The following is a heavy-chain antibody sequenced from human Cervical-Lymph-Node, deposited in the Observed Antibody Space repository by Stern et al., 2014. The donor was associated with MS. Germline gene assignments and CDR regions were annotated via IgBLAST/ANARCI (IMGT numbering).Heavy chain of an antibody. J-gene: IGHJ5*02. V-gene: IGHV3-15*01. CDR3: TTDEVANFAH. CDR1: GFIFSKAW. CDR2: LTPKTAGEPT. Sequence: VQLVQSGGGLVEPGGSLRLSCAASGFIFSKAWMTWVRQAPGKGLEWVGRLTPKTAGEPTNYSTPVNCRITISRDDSKNIMFLHMSSLRTDDTAVYYCTTDEVANFAHWGPGILVTVSS.